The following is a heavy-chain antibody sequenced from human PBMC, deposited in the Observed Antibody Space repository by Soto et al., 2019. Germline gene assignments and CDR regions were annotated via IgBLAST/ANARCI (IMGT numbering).Heavy chain of an antibody. CDR2: VNPDTGVA. V-gene: IGHV1-2*02. CDR3: ARDPIRGGVQYFFEF. D-gene: IGHD3-16*01. Sequence: GASVKVSCKASGYTFTDYFVHWVGLAPGQGLEWMGWVNPDTGVATFPQKFQGRVTVTRDASINTDYMELTHLTSEDTGIYYCARDPIRGGVQYFFEFWGRGTQVTVSS. CDR1: GYTFTDYF. J-gene: IGHJ4*02.